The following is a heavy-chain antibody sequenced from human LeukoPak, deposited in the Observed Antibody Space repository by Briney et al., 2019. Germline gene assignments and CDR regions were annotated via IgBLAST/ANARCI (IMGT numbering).Heavy chain of an antibody. V-gene: IGHV3-53*04. CDR2: IYSGGST. D-gene: IGHD6-13*01. CDR1: GFTVSSNY. J-gene: IGHJ6*02. CDR3: AGRGLAAAGKDYYGMDV. Sequence: GGSLRLSCAASGFTVSSNYMSWVRQAPGKGLEWVSVIYSGGSTYYADSVKGRFTISRHNSKNTLYLQMNSLRAEDTAVYYCAGRGLAAAGKDYYGMDVWGQGTTVTVSS.